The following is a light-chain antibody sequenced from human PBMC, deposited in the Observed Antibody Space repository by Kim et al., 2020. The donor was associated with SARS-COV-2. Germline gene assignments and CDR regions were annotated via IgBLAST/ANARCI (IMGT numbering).Light chain of an antibody. CDR1: ALPKQY. J-gene: IGLJ2*01. CDR2: KDS. CDR3: QSADSSGTYGV. V-gene: IGLV3-25*03. Sequence: SYELTQPPSVSVSPGQTARITCSGDALPKQYAYWYQQKTGQAPVAVIYKDSERPSGIPERFSGSSSGTTVTLTISGVQAEDEADYPCQSADSSGTYGVFGGGTQLTVL.